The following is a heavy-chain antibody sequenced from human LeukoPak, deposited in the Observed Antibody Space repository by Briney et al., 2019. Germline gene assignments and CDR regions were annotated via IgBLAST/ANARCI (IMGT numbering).Heavy chain of an antibody. D-gene: IGHD3-22*01. Sequence: GGSLRLSCAASGFTFSSYSMNWVRQAPGKGLEWVSAISGSGGSTYYADSVKGRFTISRDNSKNTLYLQMNSLKTEDTAVYFCARDGAEGDNSAFDIWGQGTVVTVSS. CDR3: ARDGAEGDNSAFDI. CDR1: GFTFSSYS. CDR2: ISGSGGST. V-gene: IGHV3-23*01. J-gene: IGHJ3*02.